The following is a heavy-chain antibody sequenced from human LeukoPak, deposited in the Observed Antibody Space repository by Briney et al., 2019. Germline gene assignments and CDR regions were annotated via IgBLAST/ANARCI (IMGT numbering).Heavy chain of an antibody. V-gene: IGHV4-59*01. Sequence: SETLSLTCTVSGGSISSYYWSWIRQPPGKGLEWIGYIYYSGSTNYNPSLKSRVTISVDTSKNQFSLKLSSVTAADTAVYYCARHNLWFGELLWPHHFDYWGQGTLVTVSS. D-gene: IGHD3-10*01. CDR3: ARHNLWFGELLWPHHFDY. J-gene: IGHJ4*02. CDR2: IYYSGST. CDR1: GGSISSYY.